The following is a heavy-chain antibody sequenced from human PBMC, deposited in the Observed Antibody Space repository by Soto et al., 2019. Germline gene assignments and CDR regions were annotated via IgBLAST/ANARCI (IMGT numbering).Heavy chain of an antibody. V-gene: IGHV1-2*02. CDR3: ARDERSYGEPPFDY. CDR1: RFIFTCYY. CDR2: IKSNGGDP. D-gene: IGHD3-16*01. Sequence: PSAKVSCKASRFIFTCYYIHWVRQVPGQGLEWMGWIKSNGGDPKYAQKFQDRVTMTRDTSMDTVYMELSSLRSDDSAMYYCARDERSYGEPPFDYWGQGTLVTVSS. J-gene: IGHJ4*02.